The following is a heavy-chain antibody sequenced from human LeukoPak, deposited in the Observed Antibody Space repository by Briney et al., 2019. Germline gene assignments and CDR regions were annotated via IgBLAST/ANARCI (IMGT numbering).Heavy chain of an antibody. D-gene: IGHD5-24*01. CDR2: IYYSGTT. Sequence: PSETLSLTCTVSGGSISSYYWSWIRQPPGKGLEWVGYIYYSGTTYYNPSLKSRVTISVGTSKNQFSLKLSSVTAADTAVYYCARRGDGYNFDYWGQGTLVTVSS. CDR3: ARRGDGYNFDY. J-gene: IGHJ4*02. CDR1: GGSISSYY. V-gene: IGHV4-59*01.